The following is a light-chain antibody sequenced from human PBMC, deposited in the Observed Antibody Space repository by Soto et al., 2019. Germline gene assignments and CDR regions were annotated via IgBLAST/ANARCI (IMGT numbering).Light chain of an antibody. CDR3: QQYNNWPRT. J-gene: IGKJ1*01. CDR1: QSISIW. V-gene: IGKV1-5*03. Sequence: DIQMTQSPSTLSASLLERVTIXCRASQSISIWLAWYQQKPGKAPKILIYKASSLESGVPSRFSGSGSGTEFTLTISSLQSEDFAVYYCQQYNNWPRTFGQGTKVDIK. CDR2: KAS.